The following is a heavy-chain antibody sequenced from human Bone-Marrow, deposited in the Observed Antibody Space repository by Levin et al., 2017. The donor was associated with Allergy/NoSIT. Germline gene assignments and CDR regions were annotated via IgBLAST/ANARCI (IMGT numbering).Heavy chain of an antibody. CDR3: ARDMNKAHYNYGLDV. CDR1: GFTLSDYY. D-gene: IGHD1/OR15-1a*01. J-gene: IGHJ6*02. V-gene: IGHV3-11*01. Sequence: LSLTCAASGFTLSDYYMSWIRQAPGKGLEWVSYISSRGTTMYLADSVKGRFTISRDNAKNSLSLQMNSLRADDTAVYYCARDMNKAHYNYGLDVWGQGTMVSVSS. CDR2: ISSRGTTM.